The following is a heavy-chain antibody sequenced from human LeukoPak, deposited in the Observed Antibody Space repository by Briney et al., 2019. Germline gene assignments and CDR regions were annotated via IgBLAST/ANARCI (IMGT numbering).Heavy chain of an antibody. CDR2: IRYDASDK. CDR3: AKDSWEVGATSEIDY. V-gene: IGHV3-30*02. Sequence: PGGSLRLSCAASGFIFSSYGIHWVRQAPGKGLEWVAFIRYDASDKYCADSVKGRFTISRDNSKNRVYLQMNSLRVEDTAVYYCAKDSWEVGATSEIDYWGQGILVTVSS. J-gene: IGHJ4*02. D-gene: IGHD1-26*01. CDR1: GFIFSSYG.